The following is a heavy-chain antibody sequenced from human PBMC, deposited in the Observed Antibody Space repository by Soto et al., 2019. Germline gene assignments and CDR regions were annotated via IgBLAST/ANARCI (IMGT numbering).Heavy chain of an antibody. CDR1: GFTFSSYS. J-gene: IGHJ4*02. CDR2: ISSSSSYI. V-gene: IGHV3-21*01. CDR3: ARETGPSNDYGDYSPFDY. D-gene: IGHD4-17*01. Sequence: PGGSLRLSCAASGFTFSSYSMNWVRQAPGKGLEWVSSISSSSSYIYYADSVKGRFTISRDNAKNSLYLQMNSLRAEDTAVYYSARETGPSNDYGDYSPFDYCGQGTLVTVSS.